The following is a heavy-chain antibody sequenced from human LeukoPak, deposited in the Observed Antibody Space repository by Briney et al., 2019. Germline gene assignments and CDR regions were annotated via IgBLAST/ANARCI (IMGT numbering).Heavy chain of an antibody. Sequence: GASVKVSCKASGYTFTGYYMHWVRQAPGQGLEWMGWINPNSGGTNYAQKFQGRVTMTRDTSISTAYMELGRLRSDDTAVYYCARDLLYDSSGYNYWGQGTLVTVSS. J-gene: IGHJ4*02. CDR1: GYTFTGYY. D-gene: IGHD3-22*01. CDR2: INPNSGGT. V-gene: IGHV1-2*02. CDR3: ARDLLYDSSGYNY.